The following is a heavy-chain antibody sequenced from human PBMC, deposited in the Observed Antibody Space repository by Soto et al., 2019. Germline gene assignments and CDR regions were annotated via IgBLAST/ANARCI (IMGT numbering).Heavy chain of an antibody. V-gene: IGHV3-23*01. CDR3: AKDRVLYASSSSTD. CDR2: LSGSGTST. D-gene: IGHD2-2*02. Sequence: EVQLLDSGGRSVQPGGSLRLSCAPSGFTFNNYVMTWGRQAPGKGLEWVSSLSGSGTSTFYADSVRGRFTISRDNSKDTLYLQMNTLRVDDTAMYYCAKDRVLYASSSSTDWGQGTLVTVSS. CDR1: GFTFNNYV. J-gene: IGHJ4*02.